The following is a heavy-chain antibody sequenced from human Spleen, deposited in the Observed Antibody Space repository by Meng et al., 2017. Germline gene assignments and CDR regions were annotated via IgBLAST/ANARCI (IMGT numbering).Heavy chain of an antibody. D-gene: IGHD5-24*01. V-gene: IGHV4-34*01. CDR2: INHSGST. CDR3: ARLSLMATSGAGDY. CDR1: VGSLSGYY. J-gene: IGHJ4*02. Sequence: VHQQQGGAGCLNPPETLSLTSAVYVGSLSGYYWSWLRQPPGKGLEWIGEINHSGSTNYNPSLKSRVTISVDTSKNQFSLKLSSVTAADTAVYYCARLSLMATSGAGDYWGQGTLVTVSS.